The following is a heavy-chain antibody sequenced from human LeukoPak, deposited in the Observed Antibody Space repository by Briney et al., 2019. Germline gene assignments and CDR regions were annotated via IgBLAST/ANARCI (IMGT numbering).Heavy chain of an antibody. Sequence: SETLSLTCTVSSYSISSGYYWGWIRQPPGKGLEWIGSIYHSGSTYYNPSLKSRVTISVDTSKNQFSLKLSSVTAADTAVYYCAQLRYFDWLLYYWGQGTLVTVSS. J-gene: IGHJ4*02. V-gene: IGHV4-38-2*02. CDR2: IYHSGST. D-gene: IGHD3-9*01. CDR3: AQLRYFDWLLYY. CDR1: SYSISSGYY.